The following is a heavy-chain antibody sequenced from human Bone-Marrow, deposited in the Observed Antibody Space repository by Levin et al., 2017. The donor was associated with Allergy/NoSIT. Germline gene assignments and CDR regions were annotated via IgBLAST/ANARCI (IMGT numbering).Heavy chain of an antibody. CDR3: ARLGEKWELHY. V-gene: IGHV3-21*01. CDR1: GFTFSSYS. D-gene: IGHD1-26*01. J-gene: IGHJ4*02. CDR2: ISSSSSYI. Sequence: GESLKISCAASGFTFSSYSMNWVRQAPGKGLEWVSSISSSSSYIYYADSVKGRFTISRDNAKNSLYLQMNSLRAEDTAVYYCARLGEKWELHYWGQGTLVTVSS.